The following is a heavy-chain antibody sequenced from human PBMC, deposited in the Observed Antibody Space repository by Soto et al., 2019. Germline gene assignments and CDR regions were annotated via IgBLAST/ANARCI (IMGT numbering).Heavy chain of an antibody. CDR2: MNPNSGNT. CDR1: GYTFTSYD. J-gene: IGHJ6*03. D-gene: IGHD1-1*01. V-gene: IGHV1-8*01. Sequence: ASVKVSCKASGYTFTSYDINWVRQATGQGLEWMGWMNPNSGNTGYAQKFQGRVTMTRNTSISTAYMELSSLRSEDTAVYYCARAFLENWNYVYDMDVWGKGTTVTVSS. CDR3: ARAFLENWNYVYDMDV.